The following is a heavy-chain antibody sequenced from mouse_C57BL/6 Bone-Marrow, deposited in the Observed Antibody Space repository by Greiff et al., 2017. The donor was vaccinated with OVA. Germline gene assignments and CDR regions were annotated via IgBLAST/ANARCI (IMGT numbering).Heavy chain of an antibody. D-gene: IGHD2-4*01. Sequence: VQLQQPGAELVKPGASVKMSCKASGYTFTSYWITWVKQRPGQGLEWIGDIYPGSGSNNYNEKFKGKATLTVDTSSSTAYVQLNSLTSDDAAVYYDTRPDYDYDVDDAMDYWGQGASVAVSA. CDR1: GYTFTSYW. V-gene: IGHV1-55*01. CDR3: TRPDYDYDVDDAMDY. J-gene: IGHJ4*01. CDR2: IYPGSGSN.